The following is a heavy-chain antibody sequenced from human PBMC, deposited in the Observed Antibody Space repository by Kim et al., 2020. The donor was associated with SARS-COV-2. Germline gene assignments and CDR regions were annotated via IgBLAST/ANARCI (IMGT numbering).Heavy chain of an antibody. CDR3: ARVARITIFGVVNSAFDI. V-gene: IGHV4-31*03. CDR2: IYYSGST. Sequence: LSLTCTVSGGSISSGGYYWSWIRQHPGKGLEWIGYIYYSGSTYYNPSLKSRVTISVDTSKNQFSLKLSSVTAADTAVYYCARVARITIFGVVNSAFDIWGQGTMVTVSS. D-gene: IGHD3-3*01. CDR1: GGSISSGGYY. J-gene: IGHJ3*02.